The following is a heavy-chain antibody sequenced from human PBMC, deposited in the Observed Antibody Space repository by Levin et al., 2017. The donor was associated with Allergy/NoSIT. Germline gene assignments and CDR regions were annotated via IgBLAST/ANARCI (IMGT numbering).Heavy chain of an antibody. V-gene: IGHV1-18*01. CDR3: ASGHGYYHYMDV. CDR1: GYSFTTYG. Sequence: GESLKISCKASGYSFTTYGIFWVRQAPGQGLEWMGWSAIYNDDKNYSQKFQGRVSLTTDFSTSTTYMELRSLTPNDTAVYYCASGHGYYHYMDVWGEGTAVTVS. CDR2: SAIYNDDK. J-gene: IGHJ6*03.